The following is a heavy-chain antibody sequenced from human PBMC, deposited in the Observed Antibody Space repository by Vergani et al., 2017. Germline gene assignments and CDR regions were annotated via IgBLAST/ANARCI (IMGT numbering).Heavy chain of an antibody. V-gene: IGHV3-23*01. CDR1: GFTFSSYA. J-gene: IGHJ6*02. Sequence: EVQLLESGGNLIQPGGSLRLSCGASGFTFSSYAMTWVRLAPGKGLQWVSAISGSGGNTFYTASVKGRFTISRDNSKDTLYLQMNSLRVEDTAIYYCAKARDPNCKGGNCYSYYYGLDLWGQGTTVTVSS. CDR3: AKARDPNCKGGNCYSYYYGLDL. CDR2: ISGSGGNT. D-gene: IGHD2-21*01.